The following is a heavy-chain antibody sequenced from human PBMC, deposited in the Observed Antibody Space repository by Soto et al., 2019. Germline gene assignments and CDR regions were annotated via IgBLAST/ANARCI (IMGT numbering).Heavy chain of an antibody. CDR1: GYTFTIYG. CDR2: TSAYNGNT. CDR3: DRSINGAANAFDI. V-gene: IGHV1-18*01. Sequence: GGSVNVSFKASGYTFTIYGISWVRQAHGQGLEWMGWTSAYNGNTNYAQKLQGRVTLTTDTSTNTAYMELRSLRSDDTAVYYRDRSINGAANAFDIWGQGTLVTVSS. J-gene: IGHJ4*02. D-gene: IGHD2-8*01.